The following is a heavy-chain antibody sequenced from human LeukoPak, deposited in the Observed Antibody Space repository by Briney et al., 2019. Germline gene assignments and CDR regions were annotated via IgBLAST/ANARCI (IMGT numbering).Heavy chain of an antibody. J-gene: IGHJ6*02. Sequence: GGSLRFSCAASGFTFSSYEMNWVRQAPGKGLEWVSYISSSGSTIYYADSVKGRFTISRDNAKNSLYLQMNSLRAEDTAVYYCAREPYYYGMDVWGQGTTVTVSS. V-gene: IGHV3-48*03. CDR2: ISSSGSTI. CDR1: GFTFSSYE. CDR3: AREPYYYGMDV.